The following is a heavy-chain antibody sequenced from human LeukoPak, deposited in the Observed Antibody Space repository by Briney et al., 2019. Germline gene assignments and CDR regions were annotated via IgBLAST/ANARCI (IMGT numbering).Heavy chain of an antibody. V-gene: IGHV1-2*06. CDR2: INPNSGGT. D-gene: IGHD6-19*01. CDR1: GYTFTGYY. J-gene: IGHJ4*02. Sequence: ASVKVSCKASGYTFTGYYMHWVRQAPGQGLEWMGRINPNSGGTNYAEKFQGRVTMTRDTSISTAYMELSRLRSDDTAVYYCALLGGWYVSSYFDYWGQGTLVTVSS. CDR3: ALLGGWYVSSYFDY.